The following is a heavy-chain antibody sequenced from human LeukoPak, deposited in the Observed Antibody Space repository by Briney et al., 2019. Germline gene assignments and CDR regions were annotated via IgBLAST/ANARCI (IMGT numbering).Heavy chain of an antibody. CDR2: ISYDGSNK. D-gene: IGHD3-22*01. J-gene: IGHJ4*02. CDR1: GFTFSSYG. CDR3: AKDYYYDSSGYYYFDC. Sequence: GGSLRLSCAASGFTFSSYGMHWVRQAPGKGLEWVAVISYDGSNKYYADSVKGRFTISRDNSKNTLYLQMNSLRAEDTAVYYCAKDYYYDSSGYYYFDCWGQGTLVTVSS. V-gene: IGHV3-30*18.